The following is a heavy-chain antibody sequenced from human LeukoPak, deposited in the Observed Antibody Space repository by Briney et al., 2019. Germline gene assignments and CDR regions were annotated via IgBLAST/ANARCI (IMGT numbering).Heavy chain of an antibody. CDR3: ARDSGYDFWSGYYIDWYFDL. CDR2: ISSSSSTI. V-gene: IGHV3-48*02. CDR1: GFTFSSYS. D-gene: IGHD3-3*01. Sequence: GGSLRLSCAASGFTFSSYSMNWVRQAPGKGLEWVSYISSSSSTIYYADSVKGRFTISRDNAKNSLYLRMNSLRDEDTAVYYCARDSGYDFWSGYYIDWYFDLWGRGTLVTVSS. J-gene: IGHJ2*01.